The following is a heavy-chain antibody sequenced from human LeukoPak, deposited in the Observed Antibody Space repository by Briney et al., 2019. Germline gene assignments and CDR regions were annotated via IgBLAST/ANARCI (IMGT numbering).Heavy chain of an antibody. CDR1: GGSITSSSDY. CDR2: IEYSGST. D-gene: IGHD6-19*01. Sequence: SETLSLTCTLSGGSITSSSDYCGSVRQPPGKGLEWIGSIEYSGSTYYNQFRKCRVTISVDTPKNHFYLKLSSVTAADTAVYFCAIHNSGFRSGWYFGYWGQGALVTVSS. CDR3: AIHNSGFRSGWYFGY. J-gene: IGHJ4*02. V-gene: IGHV4-39*01.